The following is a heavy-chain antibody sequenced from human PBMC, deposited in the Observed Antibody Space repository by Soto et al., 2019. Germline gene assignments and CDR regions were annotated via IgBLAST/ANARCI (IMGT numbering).Heavy chain of an antibody. J-gene: IGHJ4*02. CDR2: IKSKTDGGTT. CDR3: TTGVRDIWGSYSFDY. CDR1: GFTFSNAW. D-gene: IGHD3-16*01. Sequence: GGSLRLSCAASGFTFSNAWMSWVRQAPGKGLEWVGRIKSKTDGGTTDYAAPVKGRFTISRDDSKNTLYLQMNSLKTEDTAVYYCTTGVRDIWGSYSFDYWGQGTLVTVSS. V-gene: IGHV3-15*01.